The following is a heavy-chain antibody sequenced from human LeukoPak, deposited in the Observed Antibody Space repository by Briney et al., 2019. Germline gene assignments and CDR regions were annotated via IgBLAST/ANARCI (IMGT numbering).Heavy chain of an antibody. Sequence: PGGSLRLSCAASGFTFSSYGMHWVRQAPGKGLEWVAVISYDGSNTYYADSVKGRFTISRDNSKNTLYVQMNSLRVEDTAVYYCAKGGIAVAGSRNGMDVWGQGTTVTVSS. CDR3: AKGGIAVAGSRNGMDV. J-gene: IGHJ6*02. CDR2: ISYDGSNT. CDR1: GFTFSSYG. D-gene: IGHD6-19*01. V-gene: IGHV3-30*18.